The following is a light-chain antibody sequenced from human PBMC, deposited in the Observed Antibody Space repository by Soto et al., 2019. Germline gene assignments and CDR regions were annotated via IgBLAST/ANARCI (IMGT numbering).Light chain of an antibody. V-gene: IGKV3-20*01. CDR2: GAS. CDR1: QSVASSL. CDR3: QQDSSSPRT. J-gene: IGKJ1*01. Sequence: IVCLQSPDTLSLSRGARATLSCRASQSVASSLLAWYRQTPGHTPRLLIDGASNRATGPPDRCSSSGSGKDSTLTISIQADEYLTVYCRQQDSSSPRTFGQGTKVDI.